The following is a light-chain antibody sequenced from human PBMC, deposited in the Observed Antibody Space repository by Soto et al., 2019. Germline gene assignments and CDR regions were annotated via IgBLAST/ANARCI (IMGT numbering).Light chain of an antibody. J-gene: IGKJ4*01. CDR3: QQSYVTPLT. CDR2: AAS. Sequence: DIPMTQSPSSLSASVGDRVTITCRASQSISISLNWYQQKPGKAPKVLIYAASSLQSGVPSRFSGSGSGTDFTLTIRSLQPEDFATYYCQQSYVTPLTFAGGTKVQLK. V-gene: IGKV1-39*01. CDR1: QSISIS.